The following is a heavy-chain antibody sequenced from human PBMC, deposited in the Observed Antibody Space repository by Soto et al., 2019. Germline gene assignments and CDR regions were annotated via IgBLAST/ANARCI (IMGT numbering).Heavy chain of an antibody. V-gene: IGHV2-5*02. CDR1: GVSLSTGVVC. CDR3: AHMRAAKFDY. D-gene: IGHD2-15*01. Sequence: QITLKESGTTLVKPTQTLTLTCNVSGVSLSTGVVCVGWIRQPPGKALECLALIYWDDDQRSSPSLKSRLIITKDTSKNQVVLTMTNMAPEDTATYYCAHMRAAKFDYWGQGTLVTVSS. J-gene: IGHJ4*02. CDR2: IYWDDDQ.